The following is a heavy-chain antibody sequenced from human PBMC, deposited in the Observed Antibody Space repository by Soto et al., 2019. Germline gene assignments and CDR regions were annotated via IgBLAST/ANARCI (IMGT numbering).Heavy chain of an antibody. D-gene: IGHD4-17*01. J-gene: IGHJ5*02. CDR3: ARGIMTTVTKPGLPFTTSRSRRHNWFDP. CDR2: IYYSGST. CDR1: GGSISSSSYY. Sequence: SETLSLTCIVSGGSISSSSYYWGWIRQPPGKGLEWFGSIYYSGSTYYNPSLKSRVTISVDTSKNQFSLKLSSVTAADTAVYYCARGIMTTVTKPGLPFTTSRSRRHNWFDPWGQGTLVTVSS. V-gene: IGHV4-39*01.